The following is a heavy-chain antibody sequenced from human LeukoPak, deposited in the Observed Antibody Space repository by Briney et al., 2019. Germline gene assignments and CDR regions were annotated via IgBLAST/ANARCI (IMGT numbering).Heavy chain of an antibody. CDR3: AAGTAADY. CDR2: ISSSSSYT. D-gene: IGHD6-13*01. CDR1: GIPFSDYY. V-gene: IGHV3-11*03. J-gene: IGHJ4*02. Sequence: GGSLKLSCVVSGIPFSDYYMNWIRQAPGKGLEWISYISSSSSYTDYADSVKGRFTISRDNAQNALFLQMNSLRVEDTAVYYCAAGTAADYWGQGTLVTVSS.